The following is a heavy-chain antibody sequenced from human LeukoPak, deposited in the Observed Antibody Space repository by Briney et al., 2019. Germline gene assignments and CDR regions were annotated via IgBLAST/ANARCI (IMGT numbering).Heavy chain of an antibody. D-gene: IGHD1-1*01. CDR2: ISGSGGST. CDR3: AKVEGASKASVY. J-gene: IGHJ4*02. Sequence: GGSLRLSCAASGFTFSNYAMTWVRQAPGRGLEWVSSISGSGGSTYYADSVKGRFTISRDNSKNTLYLQMYSLRAEDTAVYYCAKVEGASKASVYWGQGALVTVSS. V-gene: IGHV3-23*01. CDR1: GFTFSNYA.